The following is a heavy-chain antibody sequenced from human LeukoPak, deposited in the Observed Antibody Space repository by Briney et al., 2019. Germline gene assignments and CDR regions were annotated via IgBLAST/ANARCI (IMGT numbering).Heavy chain of an antibody. CDR2: ISSGGSYI. D-gene: IGHD1-14*01. J-gene: IGHJ5*02. CDR3: ARESGNPFYWFDP. Sequence: GGSLRLSCTSSGFSFNTYGLNWVRQAPGKGLEWVSSISSGGSYIAYADSVKGRFTISRDNAKTSLYLQMNSLRAEDTALYHCARESGNPFYWFDPWGQGTLVTVSS. CDR1: GFSFNTYG. V-gene: IGHV3-21*04.